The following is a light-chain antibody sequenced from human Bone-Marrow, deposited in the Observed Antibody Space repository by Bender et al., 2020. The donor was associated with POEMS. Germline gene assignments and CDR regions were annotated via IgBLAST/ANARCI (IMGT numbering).Light chain of an antibody. CDR1: SSNIGAGYV. Sequence: QSVLTQPPSMSGAPGQRVTISCTGSSSNIGAGYVVHWYQHLPGTAPKLLIFDNNNRPSGVPDRFSGSKSGTSASLAITGLQAEDEADYYCSSYTTTNTRYVFGGGTKVTVL. J-gene: IGLJ1*01. CDR2: DNN. V-gene: IGLV1-40*01. CDR3: SSYTTTNTRYV.